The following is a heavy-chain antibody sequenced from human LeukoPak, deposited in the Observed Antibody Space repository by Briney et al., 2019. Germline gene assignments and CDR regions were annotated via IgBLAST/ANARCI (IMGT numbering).Heavy chain of an antibody. Sequence: GGSLRLSCATSGFTFSNYAFIWVRLAPGKGLDWVSSISSSGSYIYYADSVKGRFTISRDNAKNSLYLQMNSLRAEDTAVYYCARDELHTGTYFPFDYWGQGTLVTVSS. J-gene: IGHJ4*02. CDR2: ISSSGSYI. V-gene: IGHV3-21*01. D-gene: IGHD1-26*01. CDR3: ARDELHTGTYFPFDY. CDR1: GFTFSNYA.